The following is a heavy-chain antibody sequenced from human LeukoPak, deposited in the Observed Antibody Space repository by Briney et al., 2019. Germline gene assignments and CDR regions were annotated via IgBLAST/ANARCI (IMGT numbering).Heavy chain of an antibody. CDR3: AATMVRGVHTHFDY. Sequence: SETLSLTCTVSGGSISSGDYYWSWIRQPPGKGLEWIGYIYYSGSTYYNPSLKSRVTISVDTSKNQFSLKLSSVTAADTAVYYCAATMVRGVHTHFDYWGQGTLVTVSS. J-gene: IGHJ4*02. V-gene: IGHV4-30-4*01. D-gene: IGHD3-10*01. CDR2: IYYSGST. CDR1: GGSISSGDYY.